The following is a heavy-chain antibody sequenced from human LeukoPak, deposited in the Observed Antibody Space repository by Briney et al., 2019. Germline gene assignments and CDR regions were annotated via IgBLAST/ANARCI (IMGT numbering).Heavy chain of an antibody. J-gene: IGHJ5*01. Sequence: PSEPRSLPCDLYGGPFGGFYWSWTRRPPGRGREWIGEIEHSGGTNSNQSLKSRVTISVDTSKNQFSLNMRPVTAPSTRGYYAARGRANRGVLLWFGELPGKFDPWGQGTLVTVSP. V-gene: IGHV4-34*01. D-gene: IGHD3-10*01. CDR2: IEHSGGT. CDR1: GGPFGGFY. CDR3: ARGRANRGVLLWFGELPGKFDP.